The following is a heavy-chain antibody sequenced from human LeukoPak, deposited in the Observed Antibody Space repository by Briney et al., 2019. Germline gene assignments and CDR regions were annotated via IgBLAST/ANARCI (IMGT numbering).Heavy chain of an antibody. CDR1: GYTFTSYD. J-gene: IGHJ5*02. Sequence: ASVKVSCKASGYTFTSYDINWVRQATGQGLEWMGWMNPNSGNTGYAQKFQGRVTMTRNTSISTAYMELSSLRSEDTAVYYCARGTRWDIVVVPAGTPPRYNWSAPWGQGPLVTVSS. CDR3: ARGTRWDIVVVPAGTPPRYNWSAP. V-gene: IGHV1-8*01. D-gene: IGHD2-2*01. CDR2: MNPNSGNT.